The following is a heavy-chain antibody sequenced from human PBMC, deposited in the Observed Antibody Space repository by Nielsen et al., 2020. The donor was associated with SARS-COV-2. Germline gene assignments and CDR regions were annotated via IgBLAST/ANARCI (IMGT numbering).Heavy chain of an antibody. D-gene: IGHD4-17*01. CDR3: AKDTPTVTTGYYGMDV. CDR2: ISYDGSNK. CDR1: GFTFSSYA. V-gene: IGHV3-30-3*01. J-gene: IGHJ6*02. Sequence: GESLKISCAASGFTFSSYAMHWVRQAPGKGLEWVAVISYDGSNKYYADSVKGRFTISRDNSKNTLYLQMNSLRAEDTAVYYCAKDTPTVTTGYYGMDVWGQGTTVTVSS.